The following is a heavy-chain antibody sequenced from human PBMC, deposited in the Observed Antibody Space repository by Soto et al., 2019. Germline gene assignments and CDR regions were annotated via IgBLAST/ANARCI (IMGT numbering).Heavy chain of an antibody. CDR2: IYDSGST. CDR3: ARRDGDYVDY. D-gene: IGHD3-10*01. V-gene: IGHV4-59*08. Sequence: QVQLQESGPGLVKPSETLSLTCTVSGGSISSYYWSWIRQPPGKGLEWIGYIYDSGSTNYNPSLKIRVTISVDTSKNQLSLELSSVTAADTAVYYCARRDGDYVDYWGQGTLGTVSS. J-gene: IGHJ4*02. CDR1: GGSISSYY.